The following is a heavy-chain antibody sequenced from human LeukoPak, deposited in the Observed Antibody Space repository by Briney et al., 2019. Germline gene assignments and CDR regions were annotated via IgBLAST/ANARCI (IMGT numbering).Heavy chain of an antibody. J-gene: IGHJ3*02. CDR2: ISSSSSTI. CDR1: GFTFSSYS. Sequence: GGSLRLSCAASGFTFSSYSMNWVRQAPGKGLEWVSYISSSSSTIYYADSVKGRFTISRDNAKNSLYLQMNSLRAEDTAVYYCAREGGSYGGSPDAFDIWGQGTMVTVSS. CDR3: AREGGSYGGSPDAFDI. V-gene: IGHV3-48*01. D-gene: IGHD4-23*01.